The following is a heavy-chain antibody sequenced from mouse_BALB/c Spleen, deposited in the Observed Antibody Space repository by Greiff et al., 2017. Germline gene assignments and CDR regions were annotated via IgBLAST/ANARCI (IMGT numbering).Heavy chain of an antibody. J-gene: IGHJ2*01. CDR1: GYTFSSYW. CDR3: ARIYYDYDVSLDY. Sequence: QVQLKQSGAELMKPGASVKISCKATGYTFSSYWIEWVKQRPGHGLEWIGEILPGSGSTNYNEKFKGKATFTADTSSNTAYMQLSSLTSEDSAVYYCARIYYDYDVSLDYWGQGTTLTVSS. V-gene: IGHV1-9*01. CDR2: ILPGSGST. D-gene: IGHD2-4*01.